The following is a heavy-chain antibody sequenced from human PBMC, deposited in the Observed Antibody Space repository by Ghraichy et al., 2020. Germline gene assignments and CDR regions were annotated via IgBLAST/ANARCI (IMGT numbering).Heavy chain of an antibody. CDR2: IYYSGST. Sequence: SQTLSLTCTVSGGSISSYYWSWIRQPPGKGLEWIGYIYYSGSTNYNPSLKSRVTISVDTSKNQFSLKLSSVTAADTAVYYCARDLGDYSNSWGQGTLVTVSS. V-gene: IGHV4-59*01. J-gene: IGHJ4*02. CDR1: GGSISSYY. D-gene: IGHD4-11*01. CDR3: ARDLGDYSNS.